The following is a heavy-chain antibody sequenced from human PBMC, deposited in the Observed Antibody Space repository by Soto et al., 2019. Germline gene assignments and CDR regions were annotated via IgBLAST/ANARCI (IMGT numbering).Heavy chain of an antibody. CDR2: IYYSGST. J-gene: IGHJ6*03. D-gene: IGHD3-3*01. V-gene: IGHV4-59*01. Sequence: PSETLSLTCTVSGGSISSYYWSWIRQPPGKGLEWIGYIYYSGSTNYNPSLKSRVTISVDTSKNQFSLKLSSVTAADTAVYYCARDDHDFWSGSSPNYYYYMDVWGKGTTVTVSS. CDR1: GGSISSYY. CDR3: ARDDHDFWSGSSPNYYYYMDV.